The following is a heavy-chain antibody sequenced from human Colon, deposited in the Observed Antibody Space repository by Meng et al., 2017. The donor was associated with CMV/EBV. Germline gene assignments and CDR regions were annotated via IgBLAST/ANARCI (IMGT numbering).Heavy chain of an antibody. V-gene: IGHV4-34*01. D-gene: IGHD2-2*01. CDR3: AREGTLGGYCSSTSCYRNRPFDY. CDR2: VNHGGTT. CDR1: FY. J-gene: IGHJ4*02. Sequence: FYWSWIRQPPGKGLDWIGAVNHGGTTNYNLSLKSRVTVSVDTSKNEFSLNLTSVTAADTAVYYCAREGTLGGYCSSTSCYRNRPFDYWGQGTLVTVSS.